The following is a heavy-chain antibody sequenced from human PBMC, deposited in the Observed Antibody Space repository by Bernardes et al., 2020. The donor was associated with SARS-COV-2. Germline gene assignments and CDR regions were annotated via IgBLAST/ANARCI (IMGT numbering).Heavy chain of an antibody. CDR1: GYSISSGYY. CDR2: IYHSGST. J-gene: IGHJ4*02. D-gene: IGHD2-15*01. V-gene: IGHV4-38-2*01. Sequence: ETLSLTCAVSGYSISSGYYWGWIRQPPGKGLEWIGSIYHSGSTYYNPSLKSRVTISVDTSKNQFSLKLSSVTAADTAVYYCARIGGGYPYFDYWGQGTLVTVSS. CDR3: ARIGGGYPYFDY.